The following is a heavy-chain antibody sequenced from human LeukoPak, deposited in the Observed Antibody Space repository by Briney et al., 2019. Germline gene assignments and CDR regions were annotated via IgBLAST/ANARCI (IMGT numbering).Heavy chain of an antibody. V-gene: IGHV3-7*01. CDR2: IKQDGSET. D-gene: IGHD6-13*01. Sequence: PGGSLRLSCAASGFIFSNYWMSWVRQAPGKGLEWVANIKQDGSETSYVDSVKGRFTISSDNAKNSLYLQMNSLRAEDTAVYCCARDVAAAAPSLAWGQGTLVTVSS. CDR3: ARDVAAAAPSLA. CDR1: GFIFSNYW. J-gene: IGHJ4*02.